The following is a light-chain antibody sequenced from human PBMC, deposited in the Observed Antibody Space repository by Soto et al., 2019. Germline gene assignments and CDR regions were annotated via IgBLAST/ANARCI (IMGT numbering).Light chain of an antibody. CDR3: QSFDTNLNAVL. J-gene: IGLJ2*01. Sequence: QSVLTQPASVSGAPGQSVTISCIGSGSNIGAGYEVHWYQQLPGVAPKLLIFDTINRPSGVPGRFSGSKSGASASLAITGLLPEDEADFFCQSFDTNLNAVLFGGGTKLTVL. CDR1: GSNIGAGYE. CDR2: DTI. V-gene: IGLV1-40*03.